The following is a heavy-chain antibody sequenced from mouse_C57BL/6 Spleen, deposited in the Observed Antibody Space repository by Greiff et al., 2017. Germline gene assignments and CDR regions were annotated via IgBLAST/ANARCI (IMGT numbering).Heavy chain of an antibody. D-gene: IGHD2-3*01. J-gene: IGHJ2*01. V-gene: IGHV5-9-1*02. Sequence: EVMLVESGEGLVKPGGSLKLSCAASGFTFSSYAMSWVRQTPEKRLEWVAYISSGGDYIYYADTVKGRFTISRDNARNTLYLQMSSLKSEDTATYYCTRDNDGYPDYWGQGTTLTVSS. CDR3: TRDNDGYPDY. CDR2: ISSGGDYI. CDR1: GFTFSSYA.